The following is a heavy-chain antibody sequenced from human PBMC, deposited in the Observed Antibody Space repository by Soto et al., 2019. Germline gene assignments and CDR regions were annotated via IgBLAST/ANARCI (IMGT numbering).Heavy chain of an antibody. CDR2: ISGSGGST. V-gene: IGHV3-23*01. Sequence: GGSLRLSCAASGFSFSSYAMSWVRQAPGKGLEWVSAISGSGGSTYYADSVKGRFTITRDNSKNTLYLQMISLRAEDTAVYYCAKDRSFTGAFDIWGQGTMVTVSS. CDR1: GFSFSSYA. CDR3: AKDRSFTGAFDI. D-gene: IGHD3-10*01. J-gene: IGHJ3*02.